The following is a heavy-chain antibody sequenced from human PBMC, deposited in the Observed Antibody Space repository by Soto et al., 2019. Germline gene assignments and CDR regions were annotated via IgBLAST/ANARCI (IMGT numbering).Heavy chain of an antibody. CDR1: GYSFTSYW. CDR3: ARPEAAAGTGYYYYGMDV. J-gene: IGHJ6*02. CDR2: IDPSDSYT. Sequence: PGESLKISCKGSGYSFTSYWISWVRQVPGKGLEWMGRIDPSDSYTNYSPSFQGDVTISADKSISTAYLQWSSLKASDTAMYYCARPEAAAGTGYYYYGMDVWGQGTTVTVSS. V-gene: IGHV5-10-1*01. D-gene: IGHD6-13*01.